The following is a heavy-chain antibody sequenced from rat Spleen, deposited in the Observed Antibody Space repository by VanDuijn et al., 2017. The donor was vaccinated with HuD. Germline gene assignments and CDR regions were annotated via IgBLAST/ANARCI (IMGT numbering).Heavy chain of an antibody. D-gene: IGHD1-10*01. CDR1: GFSFSDYG. V-gene: IGHV5-19*01. CDR3: ARRGNYAFVY. Sequence: EVQLVESGGGLVQPGRSLKLSCAASGFSFSDYGMHWIRQAPTKGLEWVASISPTGGTTSYRDSVKGRFTISRDNAKNTLYLQLSSLRSEDTAVYFCARRGNYAFVYWGQGTLVTVSS. J-gene: IGHJ3*01. CDR2: ISPTGGTT.